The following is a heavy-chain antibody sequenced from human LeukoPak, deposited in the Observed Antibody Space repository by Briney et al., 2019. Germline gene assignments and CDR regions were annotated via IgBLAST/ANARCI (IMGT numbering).Heavy chain of an antibody. CDR1: RFTFDDYA. D-gene: IGHD4-17*01. Sequence: GGSLRLSCAASRFTFDDYAMHWVRQAPGKGLEWVSGISWNSGSIGYADSVKGRFTISRDNAKNSLYLQMNSLRAEDTALYYCAKDISGDYVGGYGMDVWGQGTTVTVSS. CDR3: AKDISGDYVGGYGMDV. J-gene: IGHJ6*02. CDR2: ISWNSGSI. V-gene: IGHV3-9*01.